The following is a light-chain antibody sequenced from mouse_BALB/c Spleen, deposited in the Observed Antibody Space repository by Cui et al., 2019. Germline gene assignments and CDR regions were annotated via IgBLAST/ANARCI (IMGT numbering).Light chain of an antibody. Sequence: QIVLNQSPAIMSASPGEKVTMTCSASSSVSYMYWYQQKPGSSPRLLIYDTSNLASGAPVRFSGSGSGTSYSLTISRMEAEDAATYYCQQWSSYPYTFGGGTKLEIK. CDR3: QQWSSYPYT. V-gene: IGKV4-55*01. CDR1: SSVSY. CDR2: DTS. J-gene: IGKJ2*01.